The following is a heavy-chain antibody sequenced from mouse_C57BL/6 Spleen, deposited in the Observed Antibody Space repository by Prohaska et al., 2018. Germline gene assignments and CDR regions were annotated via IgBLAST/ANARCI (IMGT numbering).Heavy chain of an antibody. CDR3: ASFDYGRVAY. D-gene: IGHD2-4*01. CDR2: IDPSDSYT. Sequence: QVQLQQPGAELVMPGASVKLSCKASGYTFTSYWMHWVKQRPGQGLEWIGEIDPSDSYTNYNQKFKGKATLTVDKSSSTAYMQLSSRTSEDSAVYYCASFDYGRVAYWGQGTLVTVSA. J-gene: IGHJ3*01. V-gene: IGHV1-69*01. CDR1: GYTFTSYW.